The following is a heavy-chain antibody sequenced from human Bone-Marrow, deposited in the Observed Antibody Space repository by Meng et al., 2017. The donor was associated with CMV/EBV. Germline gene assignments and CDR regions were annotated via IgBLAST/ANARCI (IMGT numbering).Heavy chain of an antibody. D-gene: IGHD6-6*01. CDR2: TYYRSKWYN. CDR1: GDSVSSNSAA. CDR3: ARGGLARPIYYYYGMDV. V-gene: IGHV6-1*01. Sequence: SETLSLTCAISGDSVSSNSAAWNWIRQSPSRGLEWPGRTYYRSKWYNDYAVSVKSRITINPDTSKNQFSLQLNSVTPEDTAVYYCARGGLARPIYYYYGMDVWGQGTTVTVSS. J-gene: IGHJ6*02.